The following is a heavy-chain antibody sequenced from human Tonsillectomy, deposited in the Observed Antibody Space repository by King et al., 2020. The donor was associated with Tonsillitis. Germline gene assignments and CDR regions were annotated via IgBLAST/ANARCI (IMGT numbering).Heavy chain of an antibody. J-gene: IGHJ4*01. V-gene: IGHV3-30*04. Sequence: VQLVESGGGVVQPGRSLRLSCEASEFTLSSYAMHWVRQAPGKGLEWVAVISYDGSNKYYGDSVKGRFTISRNNSRNTLYLQMNSLRPEDTAVYYCPRVIPVADPFNYSGHSTLFTVSS. CDR3: PRVIPVADPFNY. D-gene: IGHD6-19*01. CDR2: ISYDGSNK. CDR1: EFTLSSYA.